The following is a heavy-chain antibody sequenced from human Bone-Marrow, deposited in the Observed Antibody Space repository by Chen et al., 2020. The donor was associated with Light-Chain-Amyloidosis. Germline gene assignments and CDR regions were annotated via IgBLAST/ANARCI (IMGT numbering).Heavy chain of an antibody. D-gene: IGHD2-8*01. V-gene: IGHV3-43*02. CDR3: AKDKPGVFAN. CDR2: ISGDGGNT. J-gene: IGHJ4*02. Sequence: EVQLVESGGGVAQPGGSLRLSCVVSGFIFENYAMHWVRQVPGKGLEWLCLISGDGGNTDYADSVNGRFIVSRDKSKNSLYLQMNSLRAEDTAFYYCAKDKPGVFANWGQGTLVTVSS. CDR1: GFIFENYA.